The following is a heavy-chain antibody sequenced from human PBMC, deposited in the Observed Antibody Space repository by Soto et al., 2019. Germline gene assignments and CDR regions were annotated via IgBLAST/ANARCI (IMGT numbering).Heavy chain of an antibody. V-gene: IGHV3-23*01. J-gene: IGHJ4*02. Sequence: PGGSLRLSCAASGFTFSSYWMHWVRQAPGKGLEWVSAISGSGSNTYYADSVKGRFTISRDNSKNTLYLQMNSLRAEDTAVYFCAKDVVAVGILTYGGQGTLVTVSS. CDR3: AKDVVAVGILTY. D-gene: IGHD6-19*01. CDR2: ISGSGSNT. CDR1: GFTFSSYW.